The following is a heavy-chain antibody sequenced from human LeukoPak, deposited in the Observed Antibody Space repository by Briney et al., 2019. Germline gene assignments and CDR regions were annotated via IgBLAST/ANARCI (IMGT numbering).Heavy chain of an antibody. D-gene: IGHD4-11*01. CDR3: ARQQGLQNLNFDY. CDR1: GYTFTSYA. Sequence: ASVKVSCKASGYTFTSYAMNWVRQAPGQGPEWMGIINSIGGTTDYAQKFQGRVTMTRDTSTSTVYMELSSLTSDDTAVYYCARQQGLQNLNFDYWGQGTLVTVSS. J-gene: IGHJ4*02. V-gene: IGHV1-46*01. CDR2: INSIGGTT.